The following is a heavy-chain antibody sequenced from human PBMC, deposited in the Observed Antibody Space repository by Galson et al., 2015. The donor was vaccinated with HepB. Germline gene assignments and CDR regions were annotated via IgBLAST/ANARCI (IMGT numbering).Heavy chain of an antibody. J-gene: IGHJ4*02. D-gene: IGHD3/OR15-3a*01. V-gene: IGHV3-30-3*01. Sequence: SLRLSCAASGFSFRSFAMHWVRQAPGKGLEWVAGISYDGTFKYYSDSVEGQFTISRDNSKNTLYVQMSNLRVEDTAVYYCARGTGEFDYWGQGTLVSVSS. CDR3: ARGTGEFDY. CDR1: GFSFRSFA. CDR2: ISYDGTFK.